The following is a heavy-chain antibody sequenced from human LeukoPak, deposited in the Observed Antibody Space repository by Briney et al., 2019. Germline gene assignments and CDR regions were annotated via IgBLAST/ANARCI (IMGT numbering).Heavy chain of an antibody. Sequence: PGGSLRLSCAASGFTFSSYGMHWVRQAPGKGLEWVAVISYDGSNKYYADSVKGRFTISRDNSKNTLYLQMNSLRAEDTAVYYCAKDFRAXIVVSHFDYWGQGTLVTVSS. CDR1: GFTFSSYG. D-gene: IGHD3-22*01. J-gene: IGHJ4*02. CDR3: AKDFRAXIVVSHFDY. CDR2: ISYDGSNK. V-gene: IGHV3-30*18.